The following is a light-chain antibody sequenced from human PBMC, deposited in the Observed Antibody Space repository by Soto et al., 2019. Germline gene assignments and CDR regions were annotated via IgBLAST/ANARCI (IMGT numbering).Light chain of an antibody. CDR1: QSISAW. CDR2: KAS. Sequence: DIQMTQFPSTLSTSVGDRVSINCRASQSISAWLAWYQQKPGKAPRLLIYKASTLEIGVPSRFSGSGSGTEFTLTISSLQPDDVAIYYCQQYNDYSWTFGQGTKVDIK. V-gene: IGKV1-5*03. CDR3: QQYNDYSWT. J-gene: IGKJ1*01.